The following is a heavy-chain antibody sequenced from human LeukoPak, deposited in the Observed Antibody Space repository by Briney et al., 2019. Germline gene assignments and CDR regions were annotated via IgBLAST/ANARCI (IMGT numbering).Heavy chain of an antibody. CDR2: INPSGGST. D-gene: IGHD3-22*01. CDR3: ARGGLEYYDSSGSLDY. Sequence: GASVKVSCKASGYTLTRNYMHWVRQAPGQGLEWMGGINPSGGSTSYAQKFQGRVTMTRDTSTSTVYMELSSLRSEDTAVYYCARGGLEYYDSSGSLDYWGQGTLVTVSS. V-gene: IGHV1-46*01. CDR1: GYTLTRNY. J-gene: IGHJ4*02.